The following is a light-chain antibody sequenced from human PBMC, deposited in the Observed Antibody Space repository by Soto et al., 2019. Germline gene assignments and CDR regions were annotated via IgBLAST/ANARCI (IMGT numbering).Light chain of an antibody. V-gene: IGLV4-69*01. Sequence: QLVLTQSPSASASLGASVKLTCTLSSGHSSYAIAWHPQQPEKGPRYLMKLNSDGSHRKGDGIPDRFSGSSSGAERYLTISSLQSEDEADYYCQTWGTGIRWVFGGGTKLTVL. CDR1: SGHSSYA. J-gene: IGLJ3*02. CDR2: LNSDGSH. CDR3: QTWGTGIRWV.